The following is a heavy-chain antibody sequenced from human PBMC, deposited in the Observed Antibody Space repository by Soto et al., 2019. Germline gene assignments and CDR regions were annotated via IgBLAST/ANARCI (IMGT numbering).Heavy chain of an antibody. CDR2: INQTGIT. Sequence: QLQLQESGSRLVKPSQTLSLTCAVSGASISSVGYSWSWIRQPPGKGLEWIGYINQTGITYYNPSLKSRVTLSLDRSNNQFSLNLSSVTAADTAVYFCVRDRRESNYFESWGQGTLVTVSS. J-gene: IGHJ4*02. V-gene: IGHV4-30-2*01. CDR3: VRDRRESNYFES. CDR1: GASISSVGYS.